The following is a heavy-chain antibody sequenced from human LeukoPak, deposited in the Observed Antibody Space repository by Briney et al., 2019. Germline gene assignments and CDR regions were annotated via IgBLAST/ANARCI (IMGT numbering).Heavy chain of an antibody. V-gene: IGHV4-59*12. D-gene: IGHD3-10*01. CDR3: ARGGYYGSGSYYAFDT. CDR1: GGSISSYY. CDR2: IYYSGST. J-gene: IGHJ3*02. Sequence: SETLSLTCTVSGGSISSYYWSWIRQPPGKGLEWIGYIYYSGSTNYNPSLKSRVTISVDTSKNQFSLKLTSVTAADTAVYYCARGGYYGSGSYYAFDTWGQGTTVTVSS.